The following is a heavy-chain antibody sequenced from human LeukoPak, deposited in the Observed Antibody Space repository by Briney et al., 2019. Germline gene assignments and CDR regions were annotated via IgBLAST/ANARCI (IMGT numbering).Heavy chain of an antibody. CDR3: ARVREGYCSSTSCYRAFDY. CDR1: GYTFTSYA. J-gene: IGHJ4*02. Sequence: ASVKVSCKASGYTFTSYAMNWVRQAPGQGLEWMGWINTNTGNPTYAQGFTGRFVFSLDTSVSTAYLQISSLKAEDTAVYYCARVREGYCSSTSCYRAFDYWGQGTLVTVSS. CDR2: INTNTGNP. V-gene: IGHV7-4-1*02. D-gene: IGHD2-2*01.